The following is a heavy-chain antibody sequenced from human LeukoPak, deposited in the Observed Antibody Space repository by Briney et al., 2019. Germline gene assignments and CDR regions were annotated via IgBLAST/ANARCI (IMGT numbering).Heavy chain of an antibody. Sequence: SETLSLTCTVSGGSISSSSYYWGWIRQPPGKGLEWIGSIYYSGSTYYNPSLKSRVTISVDTSKNQFSLKLSSVTAADTAVYYCARGVLLWFGELIVGYMDVWGKGTTVTISS. CDR1: GGSISSSSYY. CDR3: ARGVLLWFGELIVGYMDV. CDR2: IYYSGST. D-gene: IGHD3-10*01. V-gene: IGHV4-39*07. J-gene: IGHJ6*03.